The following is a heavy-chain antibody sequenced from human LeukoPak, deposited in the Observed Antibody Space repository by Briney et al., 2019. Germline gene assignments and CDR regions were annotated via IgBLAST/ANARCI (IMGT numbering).Heavy chain of an antibody. CDR1: GFTFSSYG. D-gene: IGHD3-10*01. J-gene: IGHJ5*02. CDR2: IWYDGSNK. V-gene: IGHV3-33*06. CDR3: AKDFSATYYYGSGSYYTPPDP. Sequence: GGSLRLSCAASGFTFSSYGMHWVRQAPGKGLEWVAVIWYDGSNKYYADFVKGRFTISRDNSKNTLYLQMNSLRAEDTAVYYCAKDFSATYYYGSGSYYTPPDPWGQGTLVTVSS.